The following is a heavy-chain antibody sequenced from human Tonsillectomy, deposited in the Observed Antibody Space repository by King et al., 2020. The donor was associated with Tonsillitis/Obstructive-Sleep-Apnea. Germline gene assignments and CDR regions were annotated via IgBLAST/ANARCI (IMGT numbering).Heavy chain of an antibody. V-gene: IGHV1-18*01. D-gene: IGHD3-22*01. CDR2: ISAHNGHT. J-gene: IGHJ4*02. Sequence: VQLVESGAEVKKPGASVKVSCKASGYTFINYGISWVRQAPGQGLEWMAWISAHNGHTNYAQKLQGRVTMTTDASTSPAYMELRSLRSDDTAVYYCARDSMSHYYDSSAYYTFNYWGQGTLVTVSS. CDR3: ARDSMSHYYDSSAYYTFNY. CDR1: GYTFINYG.